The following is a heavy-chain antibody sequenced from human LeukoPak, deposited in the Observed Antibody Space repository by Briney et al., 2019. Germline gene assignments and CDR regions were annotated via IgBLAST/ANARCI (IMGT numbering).Heavy chain of an antibody. CDR3: ARDRVVKKPDWYFDL. CDR1: GFTFSSYA. CDR2: ISYDGSNK. D-gene: IGHD3-3*01. Sequence: GGSLRLSCAASGFTFSSYAMHWVRQAPGKGLEWVAVISYDGSNKYYADSVKGRFTISRDNSKNTLYLQMNSLKPEDTAVYYCARDRVVKKPDWYFDLWGRGTLVTVSS. J-gene: IGHJ2*01. V-gene: IGHV3-30*04.